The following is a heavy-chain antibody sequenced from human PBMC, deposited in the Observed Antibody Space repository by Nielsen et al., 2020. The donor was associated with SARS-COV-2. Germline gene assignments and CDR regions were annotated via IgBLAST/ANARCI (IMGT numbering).Heavy chain of an antibody. CDR1: GFPFVRYA. CDR2: IGAIDGST. D-gene: IGHD4-17*01. J-gene: IGHJ4*02. CDR3: AKNPSRRDYGADY. V-gene: IGHV3-23*01. Sequence: GRSLKISCAASGFPFVRYAMSWVRQAPGKGLEWVSSIGAIDGSTNYAESLRGRFTISRDNSKNTLYLQIDSLRTEDTAMYYCAKNPSRRDYGADYWGQGTLVTVSS.